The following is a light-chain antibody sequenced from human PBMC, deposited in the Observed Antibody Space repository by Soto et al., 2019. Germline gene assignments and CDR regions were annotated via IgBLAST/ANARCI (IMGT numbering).Light chain of an antibody. V-gene: IGLV1-40*01. CDR3: QSYDSSLSGCYV. Sequence: QSVLTQPPSVSGAPGQRVTISCTGSSSNIGAGYDVHWYQQLPGTAPKLLIYGNSNRPSGVPDRFSGSKSGTSASLAITGLQAEDEPDYYCQSYDSSLSGCYVFGYGTKVTVL. CDR1: SSNIGAGYD. J-gene: IGLJ1*01. CDR2: GNS.